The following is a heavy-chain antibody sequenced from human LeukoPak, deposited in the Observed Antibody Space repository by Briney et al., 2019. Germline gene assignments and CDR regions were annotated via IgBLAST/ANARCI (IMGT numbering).Heavy chain of an antibody. Sequence: QSGGSLRLSCTTSGFIFSDYGRHWVRQAPGKGLEWVAAIWYDGSNTDYGGSVKGQFTISRDNYTTTLYLQMNRLRAEATALYYCARALGYCSGRACYSVFDYWGQGTLVTVAS. D-gene: IGHD2-15*01. V-gene: IGHV3-33*01. J-gene: IGHJ4*02. CDR3: ARALGYCSGRACYSVFDY. CDR1: GFIFSDYG. CDR2: IWYDGSNT.